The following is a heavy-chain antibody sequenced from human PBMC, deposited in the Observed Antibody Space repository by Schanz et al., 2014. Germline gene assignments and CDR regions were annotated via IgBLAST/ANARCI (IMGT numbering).Heavy chain of an antibody. CDR1: GYIFSSYA. J-gene: IGHJ6*02. CDR3: ARARYGLDV. CDR2: INPTTGNP. Sequence: QLVQSGSEFRKPGASVKVSCKASGYIFSSYAIHWVRQAPGQGLEWMGWINPTTGNPGYAQGFTGRFVFSFDTSVSTADLQTSGLKAEDTAVYYCARARYGLDVWGQGTTVTVSS. V-gene: IGHV7-4-1*02.